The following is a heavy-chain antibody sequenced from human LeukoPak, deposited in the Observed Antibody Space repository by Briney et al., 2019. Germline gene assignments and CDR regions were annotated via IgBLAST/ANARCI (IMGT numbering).Heavy chain of an antibody. CDR2: IYTSGST. Sequence: PSDTLSLTCTVSGGSISSYYWSWIRQPAGKGLEWIGRIYTSGSTNYNSSLKSRVTISVDKSKNQFSLKLSSVTAADTAVYYCARARLAVAGTIFDYWGQGTLVSVSS. V-gene: IGHV4-4*07. CDR3: ARARLAVAGTIFDY. CDR1: GGSISSYY. J-gene: IGHJ4*02. D-gene: IGHD6-19*01.